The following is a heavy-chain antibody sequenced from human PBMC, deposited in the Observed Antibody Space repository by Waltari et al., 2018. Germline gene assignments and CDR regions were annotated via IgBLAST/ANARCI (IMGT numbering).Heavy chain of an antibody. J-gene: IGHJ3*02. Sequence: EVQLLESGGGLVQPGGSLRLSCTASGFTFSNYDMNWVRQAPGRGLEWVSLLSGSSAVPDYADSVKGRFIISRENSKNTLFLQMNSLRAEDTAIYYCAKDLTGWGAFDIWGQGTMVTVSS. V-gene: IGHV3-23*01. CDR2: LSGSSAVP. CDR1: GFTFSNYD. CDR3: AKDLTGWGAFDI. D-gene: IGHD1-20*01.